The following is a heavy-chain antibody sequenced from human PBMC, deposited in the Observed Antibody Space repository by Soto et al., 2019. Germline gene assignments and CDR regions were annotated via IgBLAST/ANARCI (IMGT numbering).Heavy chain of an antibody. CDR2: ISYDGSNK. J-gene: IGHJ4*02. D-gene: IGHD3-22*01. Sequence: ESGGGVVQPGRSLRLSCAASGFTFSSYAMHWVRQAPGKGLEWVAVISYDGSNKYYADSVKGRFTISRDNSKNTLYLQMNSLRAEDTAVYYCASGTYYYDSSGYYYYWGQGTLVTVSS. CDR3: ASGTYYYDSSGYYYY. CDR1: GFTFSSYA. V-gene: IGHV3-30-3*01.